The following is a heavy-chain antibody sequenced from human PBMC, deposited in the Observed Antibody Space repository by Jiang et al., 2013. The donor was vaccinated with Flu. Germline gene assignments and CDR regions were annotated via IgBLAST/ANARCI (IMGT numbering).Heavy chain of an antibody. CDR2: IYPGDSDT. CDR3: ARPSDSVTTRGYYGMDV. V-gene: IGHV5-51*03. CDR1: GYSFTKYW. D-gene: IGHD4-17*01. Sequence: AEVKKPGESLKISCEGSGYSFTKYWIAWVRQTPGKGLEWMGIIYPGDSDTRYRPSFQGQVTISADRSINTAYLQWSSLKASDTAMYYCARPSDSVTTRGYYGMDVWGKGTTVTVSS. J-gene: IGHJ6*04.